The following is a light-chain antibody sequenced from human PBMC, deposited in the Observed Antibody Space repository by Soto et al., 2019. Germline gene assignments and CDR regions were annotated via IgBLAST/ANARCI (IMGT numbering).Light chain of an antibody. Sequence: EIVLTQSPATLSLSPGVRATLSCRASQSVGSYLAWYQQKPGQAPRLLIFTTSNRATGIPARFSGSGSGTDFTLTISGLEPEDFAVYYCQQRTNRPPITFGQGTRLEI. CDR3: QQRTNRPPIT. CDR1: QSVGSY. CDR2: TTS. J-gene: IGKJ5*01. V-gene: IGKV3-11*01.